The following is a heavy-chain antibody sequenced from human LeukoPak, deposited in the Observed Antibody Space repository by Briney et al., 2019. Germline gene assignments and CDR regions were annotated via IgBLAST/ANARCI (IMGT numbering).Heavy chain of an antibody. V-gene: IGHV1-2*02. CDR1: GYSFSGYY. D-gene: IGHD3-3*01. CDR2: IKPYSGGT. J-gene: IGHJ4*02. CDR3: ARVQRSASRFLEWSGPLDY. Sequence: GASVKVSCKTSGYSFSGYYIHWVRQAPGQGLEWMGWIKPYSGGTDYPQRFQGRVRMTRDTSISTLYMQLSSLRSDDTAVYYCARVQRSASRFLEWSGPLDYWGQGTLVTVSS.